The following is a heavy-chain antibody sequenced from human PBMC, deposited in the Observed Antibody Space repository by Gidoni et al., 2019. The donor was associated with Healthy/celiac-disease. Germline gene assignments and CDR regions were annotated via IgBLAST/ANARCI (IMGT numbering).Heavy chain of an antibody. CDR3: ARAQVGGFDY. CDR2: TRNKANSYTT. CDR1: GFIFSDHY. V-gene: IGHV3-72*01. D-gene: IGHD3-16*01. J-gene: IGHJ4*02. Sequence: EVQLVESGGGVVQPGGYLRLSCAASGFIFSDHYMDWVRQPPGKGLEWVGRTRNKANSYTTEYAASVKGRFTISRDDSKNSLYLQMNSLKTEDTAVYYCARAQVGGFDYWGQGTLVTVSS.